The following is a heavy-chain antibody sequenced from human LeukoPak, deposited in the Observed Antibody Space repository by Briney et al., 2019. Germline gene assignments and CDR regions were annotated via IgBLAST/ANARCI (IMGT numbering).Heavy chain of an antibody. CDR1: GYTFT. J-gene: IGHJ6*03. Sequence: ASVKVSCKASGYTFTIHWVRQAPGQGLEWMGWINPNGGDTNYAQNFQGRVTMTRDTSISTAYMELSRLRSDDTAIYYCARTLQGGYVSAMDVWGKGTTVTVSS. CDR3: ARTLQGGYVSAMDV. D-gene: IGHD3-10*02. V-gene: IGHV1-2*02. CDR2: INPNGGDT.